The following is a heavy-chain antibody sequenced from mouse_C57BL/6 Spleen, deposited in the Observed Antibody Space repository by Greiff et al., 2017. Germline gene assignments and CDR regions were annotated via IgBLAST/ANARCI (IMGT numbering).Heavy chain of an antibody. J-gene: IGHJ4*01. CDR1: GYTFTSYW. V-gene: IGHV1-64*01. D-gene: IGHD1-1*01. CDR3: ARRDCSSYESSAMDD. Sequence: QVQLQQSGAELVKPGASVKLSCKASGYTFTSYWMHWVQQRPGQGLEWIGMIHPTSGSTNYNEKFKSKATLTVDKSSGTAYMQLSSLTSEDSAVYYGARRDCSSYESSAMDDWGQGTSVTVSS. CDR2: IHPTSGST.